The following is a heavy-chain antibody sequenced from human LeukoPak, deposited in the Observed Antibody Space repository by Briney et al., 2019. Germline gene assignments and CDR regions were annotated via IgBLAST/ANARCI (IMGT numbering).Heavy chain of an antibody. V-gene: IGHV3-23*01. J-gene: IGHJ4*02. CDR3: AREFAFGNILTTIKRGIDY. CDR2: VSASGYTT. Sequence: GGSLRLSCVASGFTFRNHAMTWVRQTPEKGLHWVSTVSASGYTTYSAVSVQGRFSISRDNSNSIVYLEMNSLRVEDTAVYYCAREFAFGNILTTIKRGIDYWGQGSLVIVSS. CDR1: GFTFRNHA. D-gene: IGHD5-12*01.